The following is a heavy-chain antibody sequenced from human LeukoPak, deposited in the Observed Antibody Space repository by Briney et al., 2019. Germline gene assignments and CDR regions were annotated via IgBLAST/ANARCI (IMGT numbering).Heavy chain of an antibody. J-gene: IGHJ5*02. V-gene: IGHV4-38-2*02. Sequence: ETLSLTCTVSGDSISSGDYYWGWIRQPPGKGLEWIGSIYHSGSTYYNPSLKSRVTISVDTSKNQFSLKLSSVTAADTAVYYCARVGGSYYGVSWWFDPWGQGTLVTVSS. D-gene: IGHD1-26*01. CDR2: IYHSGST. CDR1: GDSISSGDYY. CDR3: ARVGGSYYGVSWWFDP.